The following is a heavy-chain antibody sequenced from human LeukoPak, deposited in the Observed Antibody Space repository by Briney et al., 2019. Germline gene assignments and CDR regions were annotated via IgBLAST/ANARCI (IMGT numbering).Heavy chain of an antibody. CDR3: AKVSHPGRWLQFRPQYYFDY. J-gene: IGHJ4*02. CDR2: IYENGGTT. CDR1: GFTFRSHA. V-gene: IGHV3-23*01. D-gene: IGHD5-24*01. Sequence: GGSLRLSCVGSGFTFRSHAMSWVRQAPEKGLEFVSGIYENGGTTYYADSVKGRFTISRDNSKNTLYLQMNSLRAEDTAVYYCAKVSHPGRWLQFRPQYYFDYWGQGTLVTVSS.